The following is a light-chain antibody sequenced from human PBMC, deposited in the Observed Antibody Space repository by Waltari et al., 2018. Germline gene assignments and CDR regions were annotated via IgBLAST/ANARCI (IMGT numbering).Light chain of an antibody. J-gene: IGKJ2*01. CDR3: MQSLQTPYT. CDR1: QSLLHTNAYNY. CDR2: LGS. V-gene: IGKV2-28*01. Sequence: DIVMTQSPLSLPVTPGEPPSISCRSSQSLLHTNAYNYLVWYLQKPGQSPQLLIYLGSNRASGVPDRFSGSGSGTDFTLKISRVEAEDVGIYYCMQSLQTPYTFGQGTKLEIK.